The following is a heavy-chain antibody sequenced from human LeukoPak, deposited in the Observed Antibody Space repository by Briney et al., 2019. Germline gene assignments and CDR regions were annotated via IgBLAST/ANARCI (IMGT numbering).Heavy chain of an antibody. CDR2: INHNGNVN. Sequence: GGSLRLSCAASGLTFSSYAMNWVRQAPGKGLEWVASINHNGNVNYYVDSVKGRFTISRDNAKNSLYLQMSNLRAEDTAVYFCARGGGLDVWGQGATVTVSS. CDR3: ARGGGLDV. V-gene: IGHV3-7*03. D-gene: IGHD3-16*01. J-gene: IGHJ6*02. CDR1: GLTFSSYA.